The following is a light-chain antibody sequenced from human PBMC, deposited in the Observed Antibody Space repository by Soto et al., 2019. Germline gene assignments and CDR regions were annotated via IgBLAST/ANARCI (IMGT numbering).Light chain of an antibody. J-gene: IGKJ3*01. Sequence: DIQIAPSPSSLSASVGYRVTITYRASQDINSFLEWFQQKQRQVPNLLIYGASTLQAGVPSRFSVRGSGTDCPFAISCMRSEDVASYFCQKHDSAPSTFGAETTVD. CDR2: GAS. CDR3: QKHDSAPST. V-gene: IGKV1-27*01. CDR1: QDINSF.